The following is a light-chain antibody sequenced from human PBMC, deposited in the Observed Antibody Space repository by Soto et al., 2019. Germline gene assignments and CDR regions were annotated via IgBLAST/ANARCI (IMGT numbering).Light chain of an antibody. J-gene: IGKJ1*01. V-gene: IGKV3-15*01. CDR2: DAS. CDR1: QSVSSH. Sequence: ERVMTQAPVTLSVSPGETATLSCRASQSVSSHLAWYHQKPGQAPRLLIYDASNRATGIPARFSGSGSGTDFTLTISRLQSEDFAVYYCQQYNDWPWTFGQGTKVEIK. CDR3: QQYNDWPWT.